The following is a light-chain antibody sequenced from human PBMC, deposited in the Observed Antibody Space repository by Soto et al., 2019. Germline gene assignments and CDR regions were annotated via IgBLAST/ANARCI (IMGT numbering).Light chain of an antibody. CDR1: QSLNIN. J-gene: IGKJ5*01. V-gene: IGKV3-15*01. CDR3: QQYNNWPIT. CDR2: GAS. Sequence: EVVLTQSPVTLSVSPGEGATLFCRASQSLNINLAWYQQKPGQAPRLLIYGASTRATDVPARFSGSGSGTEFTLTIGTLQSEDFAVYYCQQYNNWPITFGQGTRLEIK.